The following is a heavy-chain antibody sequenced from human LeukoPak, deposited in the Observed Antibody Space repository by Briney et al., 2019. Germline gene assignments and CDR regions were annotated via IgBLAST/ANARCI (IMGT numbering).Heavy chain of an antibody. V-gene: IGHV5-10-1*01. D-gene: IGHD1-1*01. CDR3: ARLRYGLIDY. CDR2: IDPSDSYT. Sequence: GESLKISCKGSGYNYTNYWISWVRQMPGKGLEWMGRIDPSDSYTNYSPSFQGHVTISADKSISTAYLQWSSLRASDTALYYCARLRYGLIDYWGHGTLVTVSS. CDR1: GYNYTNYW. J-gene: IGHJ4*01.